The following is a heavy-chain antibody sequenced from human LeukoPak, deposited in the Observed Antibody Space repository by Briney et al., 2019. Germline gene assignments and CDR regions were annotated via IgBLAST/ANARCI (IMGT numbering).Heavy chain of an antibody. V-gene: IGHV1-18*01. CDR1: GYTFTSYG. Sequence: ASVKVSCKASGYTFTSYGISWVRQAPGQGLEWMGWISAYNGNTNYAQKLQGRVTMTTDTSTSTAYMELRSLRSVDTAVYYCAKYLRYGDYVDGYFDLWGRGTLVTVSS. D-gene: IGHD4-17*01. J-gene: IGHJ2*01. CDR3: AKYLRYGDYVDGYFDL. CDR2: ISAYNGNT.